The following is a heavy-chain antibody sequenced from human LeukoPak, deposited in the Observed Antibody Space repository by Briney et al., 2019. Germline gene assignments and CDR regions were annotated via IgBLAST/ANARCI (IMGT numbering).Heavy chain of an antibody. CDR2: INWNSASI. J-gene: IGHJ4*02. CDR3: ARVEIKYSSSSIDY. Sequence: GGSLRLSCAASGFTFDDYGMSWVRQAPGKGLEWVSSINWNSASIRYTDSVKGRFTISRDNVKKSLYLQMNSLRAEDTAFYYCARVEIKYSSSSIDYWGQGTLVTVSS. V-gene: IGHV3-20*04. D-gene: IGHD6-6*01. CDR1: GFTFDDYG.